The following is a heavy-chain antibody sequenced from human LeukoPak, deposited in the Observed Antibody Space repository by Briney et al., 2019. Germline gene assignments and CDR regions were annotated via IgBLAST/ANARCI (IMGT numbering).Heavy chain of an antibody. D-gene: IGHD3-22*01. CDR1: GYTFTSYT. CDR2: INTNTGNT. Sequence: GASVKVSCKASGYTFTSYTMNWVRQAPGQGLEWMGWINTNTGNTTYARGFTGRFVFSLDTSVSTAYLQISSLKAEDTAVYYCAREEDYYDSSGYGLDYWGQGTLVTVSS. CDR3: AREEDYYDSSGYGLDY. V-gene: IGHV7-4-1*02. J-gene: IGHJ4*02.